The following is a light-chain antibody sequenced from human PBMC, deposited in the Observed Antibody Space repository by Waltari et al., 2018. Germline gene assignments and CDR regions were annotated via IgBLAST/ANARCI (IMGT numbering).Light chain of an antibody. CDR1: QSGSRTV. Sequence: EVVLTESPGSRAFSPWERATRSCRAIQSGSRTVPWYQQKPGQAPKLLIYGASIRATGIPDRFTGSGSGTDFSLTISSLEPEAFAIYFCQHYVRLPATFGQGTKVEIK. J-gene: IGKJ1*01. CDR3: QHYVRLPAT. CDR2: GAS. V-gene: IGKV3-20*01.